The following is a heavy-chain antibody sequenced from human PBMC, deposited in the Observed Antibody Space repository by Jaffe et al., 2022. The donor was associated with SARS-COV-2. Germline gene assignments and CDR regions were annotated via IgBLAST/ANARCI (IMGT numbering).Heavy chain of an antibody. V-gene: IGHV3-23*04. CDR1: GFTFSNYA. J-gene: IGHJ4*02. CDR3: AKDPGSGSYGKYYFDY. D-gene: IGHD3-10*01. CDR2: ISGRSTI. Sequence: EVQLVESGGGLVQPGGSLRLSCAASGFTFSNYAMSWVRQAPGKGLEWVSGISGRSTIYYADSVKGRFTISRDNSKNTLYLQMNSLGAEDTAVYYCAKDPGSGSYGKYYFDYWGQGTLVTVSS.